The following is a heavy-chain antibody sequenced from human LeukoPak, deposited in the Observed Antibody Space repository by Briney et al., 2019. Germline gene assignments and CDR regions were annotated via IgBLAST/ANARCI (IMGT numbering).Heavy chain of an antibody. D-gene: IGHD6-19*01. Sequence: GGSLRLSCAASEFTVSGNFMSWVRQTPAKWLEWVSVIYSGGSTYYADSVKGRFTISRDNSKNTLYLQMNSLRAEDTAVYYCATDLRYSSGWYYFDYWGQGTLVTVSS. CDR3: ATDLRYSSGWYYFDY. J-gene: IGHJ4*02. V-gene: IGHV3-66*01. CDR2: IYSGGST. CDR1: EFTVSGNF.